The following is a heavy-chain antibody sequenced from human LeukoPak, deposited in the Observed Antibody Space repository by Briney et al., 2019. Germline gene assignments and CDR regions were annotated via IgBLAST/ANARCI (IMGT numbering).Heavy chain of an antibody. Sequence: GGSLRLSCAASGFTFSSYGMHWVRQAPGKGLEWVSSISSSSSYIYYADSVKGRFTISRDNAKNSLYLQMNSLRAEDTAVYYCASPEGFDYWGQGTLVTVSS. CDR1: GFTFSSYG. V-gene: IGHV3-21*01. CDR2: ISSSSSYI. CDR3: ASPEGFDY. J-gene: IGHJ4*02.